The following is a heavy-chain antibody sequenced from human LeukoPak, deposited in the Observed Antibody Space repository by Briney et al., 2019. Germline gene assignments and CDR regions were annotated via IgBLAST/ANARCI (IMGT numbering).Heavy chain of an antibody. CDR1: GFTFSSYS. J-gene: IGHJ4*02. Sequence: GGSLRLSCGASGFTFSSYSMSWVRQAPGKGLEWVSSISSSSTYIYYVDSVKGRFTIPRDDAKNSLYLQMNSLRPEDTALYYCARDWSGDDYWGQGTLVTVSS. D-gene: IGHD3-3*01. V-gene: IGHV3-21*01. CDR2: ISSSSTYI. CDR3: ARDWSGDDY.